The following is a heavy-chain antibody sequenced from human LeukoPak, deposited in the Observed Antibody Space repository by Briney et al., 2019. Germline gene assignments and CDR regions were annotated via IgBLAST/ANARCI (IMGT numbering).Heavy chain of an antibody. CDR3: ARDRGGAAAGTDNWFDP. J-gene: IGHJ5*02. Sequence: SQTLSLTCTVSGGPISSGGYYWSWIRQHPGKGLEWSGYIYYSGSTYYNPSLKSRVTISVDTSKNQFSLKLSSVTAADTAVYYCARDRGGAAAGTDNWFDPWGQGTLVSVSS. D-gene: IGHD6-13*01. V-gene: IGHV4-31*03. CDR2: IYYSGST. CDR1: GGPISSGGYY.